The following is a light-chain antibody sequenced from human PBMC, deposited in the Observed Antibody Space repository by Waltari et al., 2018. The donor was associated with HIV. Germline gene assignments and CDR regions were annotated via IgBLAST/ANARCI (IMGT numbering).Light chain of an antibody. CDR2: EVN. CDR1: SNDIGPYNY. J-gene: IGLJ6*01. Sequence: QSALTQPPAASGSPGQSVTISCTGTSNDIGPYNYVSWYQQYPDKAPRLLIYEVNKRPSGVPGLFSGSKSGNTASLTVSGLQAEDEADYYCSSYAGSGNLLLFGGGTKVTVL. V-gene: IGLV2-8*01. CDR3: SSYAGSGNLLL.